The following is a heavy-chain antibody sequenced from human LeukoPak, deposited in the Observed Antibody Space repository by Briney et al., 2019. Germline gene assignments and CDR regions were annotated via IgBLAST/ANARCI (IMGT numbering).Heavy chain of an antibody. CDR2: IYHSGST. V-gene: IGHV4-30-2*01. D-gene: IGHD3-22*01. J-gene: IGHJ4*02. Sequence: SQTLSLTCAVSGSSISSGGYSWSWIRQPPGKGLEWIGYIYHSGSTYYNPSLKSRVTISVDRSKNQFSLKLSSVTAADTAVYYCARGDYYDSRFDYWGQGTLVTVSS. CDR3: ARGDYYDSRFDY. CDR1: GSSISSGGYS.